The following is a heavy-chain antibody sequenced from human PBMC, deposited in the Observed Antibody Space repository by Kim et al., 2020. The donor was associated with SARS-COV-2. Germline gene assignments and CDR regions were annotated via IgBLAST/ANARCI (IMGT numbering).Heavy chain of an antibody. CDR1: GFTFSSYW. V-gene: IGHV3-74*01. CDR2: INGDGSNT. Sequence: GGSLRLSCAASGFTFSSYWMHWVRQAPGKGLVWVSCINGDGSNTRYADSVKGRFTVSRDNAKNTLYVQMNSLRADDTAVYYCALGDSHAFVTWGQGTLVTVSS. D-gene: IGHD5-18*01. J-gene: IGHJ4*02. CDR3: ALGDSHAFVT.